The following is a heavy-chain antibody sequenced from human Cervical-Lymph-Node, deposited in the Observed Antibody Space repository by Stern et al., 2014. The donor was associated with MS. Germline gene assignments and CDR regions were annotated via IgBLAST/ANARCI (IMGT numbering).Heavy chain of an antibody. D-gene: IGHD6-13*01. CDR3: RAGADAFDV. CDR1: GYTFTNYA. CDR2: IGTKLGNT. J-gene: IGHJ3*01. V-gene: IGHV1-18*01. Sequence: QVQLVESGAEVKKPGASLKVSCKASGYTFTNYAISWVRQVPGQGLEWMGWIGTKLGNTNSAQRLQDRVTLATDTSTNTVYMELRSLRSDDTAMYYCRAGADAFDVWGQGTMVTVSS.